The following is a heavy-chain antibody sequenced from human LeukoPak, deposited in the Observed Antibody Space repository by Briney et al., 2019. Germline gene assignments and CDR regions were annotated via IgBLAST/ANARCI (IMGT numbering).Heavy chain of an antibody. CDR1: GGSFSGYY. V-gene: IGHV4-34*01. J-gene: IGHJ4*02. CDR3: ARGERIVGSTSLFDY. CDR2: INHSGST. D-gene: IGHD2-2*01. Sequence: SETLSLTCGVYGGSFSGYYWSWIRQPPGKGLEWIGEINHSGSTNYNPSLKSRVTISVDTSKNQFSLKLSSVTAADTAVYYCARGERIVGSTSLFDYWGQGTLVTVSS.